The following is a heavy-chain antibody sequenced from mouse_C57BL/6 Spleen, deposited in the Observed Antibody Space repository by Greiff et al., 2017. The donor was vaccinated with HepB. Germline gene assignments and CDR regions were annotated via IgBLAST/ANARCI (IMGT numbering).Heavy chain of an antibody. J-gene: IGHJ1*03. CDR1: GFSFNTYA. D-gene: IGHD1-1*01. CDR3: VRQRHYGSSYVYWYFDV. CDR2: IRSKSNNYAT. Sequence: EVQLVESGGGLVQPKGSLKLSCAASGFSFNTYAMNWVRQAPGKGLEWVARIRSKSNNYATYYADSVKDRFTISRDDSESMLYLQMNNLKTEDTAMYYCVRQRHYGSSYVYWYFDVWGTGTTVTVSS. V-gene: IGHV10-1*01.